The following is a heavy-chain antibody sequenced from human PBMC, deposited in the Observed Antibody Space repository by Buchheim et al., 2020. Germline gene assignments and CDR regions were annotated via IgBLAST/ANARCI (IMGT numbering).Heavy chain of an antibody. J-gene: IGHJ4*02. CDR1: GFTFSSYA. V-gene: IGHV3-23*01. CDR3: AKAFMDSVVTRPYNPY. CDR2: ISGSGGST. Sequence: EVQLLESGGGLVQPGGSLRLSCAASGFTFSSYAMSWVRQAPGKGLEWVSAISGSGGSTYYADSVKGRFTISRDNSNDTLFLQTNSLRAEDTAVYYCAKAFMDSVVTRPYNPYWGQGTL. D-gene: IGHD4-23*01.